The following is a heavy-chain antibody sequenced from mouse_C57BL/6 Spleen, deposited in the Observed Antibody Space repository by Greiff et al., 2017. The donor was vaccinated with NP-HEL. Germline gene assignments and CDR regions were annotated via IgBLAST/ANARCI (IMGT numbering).Heavy chain of an antibody. CDR3: ARSDYGSSYNYAMDY. CDR1: GYTFTDYY. J-gene: IGHJ4*01. V-gene: IGHV1-75*01. CDR2: IFPGSGST. D-gene: IGHD1-1*01. Sequence: VQLVESGPELVKPGASVKISCKASGYTFTDYYINWVKQRPGQGLEWIGWIFPGSGSTYYNEKFKGKATLTVDKSSSTAYMLLSSLTSEDSAVYFCARSDYGSSYNYAMDYWGQGTSVTVSS.